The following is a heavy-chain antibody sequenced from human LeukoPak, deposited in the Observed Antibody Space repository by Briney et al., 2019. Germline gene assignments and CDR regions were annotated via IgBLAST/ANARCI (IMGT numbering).Heavy chain of an antibody. Sequence: PGGSLRLSCAASGFTFSNYGMHWVRQAPGKGLEWVAFIRYDGSNKYYADSVKGRFTISRDNSKNTLYLQMNSLRAEDTAVYYCARVHHRENDPNPYYFDYWGQGTLVTVSS. J-gene: IGHJ4*02. CDR3: ARVHHRENDPNPYYFDY. V-gene: IGHV3-30*02. CDR2: IRYDGSNK. CDR1: GFTFSNYG. D-gene: IGHD1-14*01.